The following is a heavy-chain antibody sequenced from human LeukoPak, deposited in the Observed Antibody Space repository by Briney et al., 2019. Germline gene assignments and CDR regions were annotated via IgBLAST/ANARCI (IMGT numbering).Heavy chain of an antibody. V-gene: IGHV3-30*04. Sequence: GGSLRLSCAASGFTFSSYAMHWVRQAPGKGLEWVAVISYDGSNKYYADSVKGRFTISRDNSKNTLYLQMNSLRAEDTAVYYCARMVVVTSAGYFDYWGQGTLVTVSS. CDR2: ISYDGSNK. D-gene: IGHD2-21*02. CDR3: ARMVVVTSAGYFDY. J-gene: IGHJ4*02. CDR1: GFTFSSYA.